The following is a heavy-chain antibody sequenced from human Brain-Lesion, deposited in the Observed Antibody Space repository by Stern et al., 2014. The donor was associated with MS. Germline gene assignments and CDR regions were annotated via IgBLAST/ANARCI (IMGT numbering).Heavy chain of an antibody. CDR3: ATLSPGAGGNYYRHFDY. Sequence: QVQLQQSGAEVKKPGASVKVSCKVSGYTLTELSMHWVRQAPRKGLEWMGGFDPEDGETIYAQKFQGRVTMIEDTSTDTAYMELSSLRSEDTAVYYCATLSPGAGGNYYRHFDYWGQGTLVTVSS. CDR1: GYTLTELS. J-gene: IGHJ4*02. D-gene: IGHD1-26*01. CDR2: FDPEDGET. V-gene: IGHV1-24*01.